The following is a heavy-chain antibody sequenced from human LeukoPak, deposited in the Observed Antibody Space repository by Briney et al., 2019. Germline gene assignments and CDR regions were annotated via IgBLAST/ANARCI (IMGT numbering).Heavy chain of an antibody. V-gene: IGHV1-69*01. CDR3: ARDRRWLQPQYYFDY. CDR1: GGTFSSYA. D-gene: IGHD5-24*01. J-gene: IGHJ4*02. Sequence: GASVKVSCKASGGTFSSYAISWVRQAPGQGLEWMGGIIPIFGTANCAQKFQGRVTITADESTSTAYMELSSLRSEDTAVYYCARDRRWLQPQYYFDYWGQGTLVTVSS. CDR2: IIPIFGTA.